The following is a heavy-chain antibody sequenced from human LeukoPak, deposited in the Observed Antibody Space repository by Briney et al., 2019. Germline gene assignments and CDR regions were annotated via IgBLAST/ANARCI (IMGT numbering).Heavy chain of an antibody. CDR3: ARVGRGDYVWGSYSFDY. J-gene: IGHJ4*02. D-gene: IGHD3-16*01. Sequence: PSETLSLTCTVSGGSISNSYWSWIRQPPGKGLEWIGYISYTGSTNYNPSLKSRVTISVDTSKNQFSLKLSSVTAADTAVYYCARVGRGDYVWGSYSFDYWGQGTLVTVSS. CDR1: GGSISNSY. CDR2: ISYTGST. V-gene: IGHV4-59*01.